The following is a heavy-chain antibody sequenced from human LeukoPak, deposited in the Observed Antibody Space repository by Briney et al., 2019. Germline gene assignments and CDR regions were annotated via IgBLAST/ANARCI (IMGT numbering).Heavy chain of an antibody. J-gene: IGHJ4*02. D-gene: IGHD2-21*02. CDR3: ARLVTYFDY. CDR1: GGSISGSYY. CDR2: IYYGGRI. Sequence: SETLSLTCTVSGGSISGSYYWVWIRQPPGKGLEWIGSIYYGGRIYYNPSLKSRVTISVDTSKNQFSLKLSSVTAADTAVYYCARLVTYFDYWGQGTLVTVSS. V-gene: IGHV4-39*07.